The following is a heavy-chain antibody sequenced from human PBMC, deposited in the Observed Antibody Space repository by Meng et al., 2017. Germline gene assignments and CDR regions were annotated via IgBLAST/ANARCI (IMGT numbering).Heavy chain of an antibody. CDR1: GFTVSSNY. J-gene: IGHJ3*02. Sequence: GGSLRLSWAASGFTVSSNYMSWVRQAPGKGLEWVSVIYSGGSTYYADSVKGRFTISRDNSKNTLYLQMNSLRAEDTAVYYCARDRTGVSYAFDIWGQGTMVTVSS. D-gene: IGHD1-14*01. CDR2: IYSGGST. CDR3: ARDRTGVSYAFDI. V-gene: IGHV3-53*01.